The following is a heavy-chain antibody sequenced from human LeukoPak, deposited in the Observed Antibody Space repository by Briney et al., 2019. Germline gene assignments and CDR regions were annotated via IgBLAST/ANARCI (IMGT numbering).Heavy chain of an antibody. V-gene: IGHV3-33*01. Sequence: GGSLRLSCAASGFTFSSYGMHWVRQAPGKGLEWVAVIWDDGSNKYYADSVRGRITISRDNSKNTLFLQVNSLRAEDTAVYYCARDANFGYDAFDIWGQGTMVTVSS. D-gene: IGHD3-10*01. J-gene: IGHJ3*02. CDR3: ARDANFGYDAFDI. CDR2: IWDDGSNK. CDR1: GFTFSSYG.